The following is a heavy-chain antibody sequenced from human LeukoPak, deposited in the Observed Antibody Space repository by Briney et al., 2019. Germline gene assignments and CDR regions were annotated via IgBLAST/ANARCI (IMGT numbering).Heavy chain of an antibody. D-gene: IGHD3-10*01. J-gene: IGHJ4*02. Sequence: SSETLSLTCTVSGGSISSYYWSWIRQPPGKGLEWIGYIYYSGSTNYNPSPKSRVTISVDTSKNHFSLKLSSVTAADTAVYYCASDQMVRGVNWGQGTLVTVSS. CDR1: GGSISSYY. CDR2: IYYSGST. CDR3: ASDQMVRGVN. V-gene: IGHV4-59*12.